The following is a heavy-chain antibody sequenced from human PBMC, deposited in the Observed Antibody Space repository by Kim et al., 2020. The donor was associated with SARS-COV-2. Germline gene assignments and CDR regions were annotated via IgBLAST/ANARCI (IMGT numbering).Heavy chain of an antibody. V-gene: IGHV4-34*01. J-gene: IGHJ5*02. CDR2: INHSGST. D-gene: IGHD3-10*01. Sequence: SETLSLTCAVYGGSFSGYYWSWIRQPPGKGLEWIGEINHSGSTNYNPSLKSRVTISVDTSKNQFSLKLSSVTAADTAVYYCARGSRGFQGAPRGLNWFDPWGQGTLVTVSS. CDR1: GGSFSGYY. CDR3: ARGSRGFQGAPRGLNWFDP.